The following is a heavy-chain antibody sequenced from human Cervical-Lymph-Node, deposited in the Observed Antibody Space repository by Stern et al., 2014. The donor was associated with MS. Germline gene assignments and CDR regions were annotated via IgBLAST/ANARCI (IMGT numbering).Heavy chain of an antibody. CDR2: ISGSAGST. J-gene: IGHJ4*02. D-gene: IGHD1-26*01. Sequence: EVQLLESGGDVVQPGGSLRLSCAASGFTFTTYGMSWVRQAPGKGLDWVSTISGSAGSTYYSDSVKGRFAISRDNSKNTLYLHMSSLRAEDTAVYYCAKSGXXXXWGQGALVTVSS. CDR3: AKSGXXXX. V-gene: IGHV3-23*01. CDR1: GFTFTTYG.